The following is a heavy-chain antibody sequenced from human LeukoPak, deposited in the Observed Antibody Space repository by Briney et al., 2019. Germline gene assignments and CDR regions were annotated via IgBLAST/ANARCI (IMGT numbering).Heavy chain of an antibody. CDR3: ARARLWFGELSDY. J-gene: IGHJ4*02. Sequence: WASVKVSCKVSGYTLTELSIHWVRRAPGKGLEWLGGFDPDDGETIYAQKFQGRVTMTEDTSTDTAYMELSSLRSDDTAVYYCARARLWFGELSDYWGQGTLVTVSS. CDR2: FDPDDGET. V-gene: IGHV1-24*01. CDR1: GYTLTELS. D-gene: IGHD3-10*01.